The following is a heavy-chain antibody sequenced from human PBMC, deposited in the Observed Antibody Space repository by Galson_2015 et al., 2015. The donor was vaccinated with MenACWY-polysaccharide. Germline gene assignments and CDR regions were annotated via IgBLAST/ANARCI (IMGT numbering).Heavy chain of an antibody. CDR3: ARVRGGQWPRYGMDV. J-gene: IGHJ6*02. V-gene: IGHV1-46*01. CDR2: INPSDGST. D-gene: IGHD6-19*01. Sequence: INPSDGSTRYAPNLHGRVTMTRDTSTNTVDMELSSLRSEDTAVYYCARVRGGQWPRYGMDVWGQGTTVTVSS.